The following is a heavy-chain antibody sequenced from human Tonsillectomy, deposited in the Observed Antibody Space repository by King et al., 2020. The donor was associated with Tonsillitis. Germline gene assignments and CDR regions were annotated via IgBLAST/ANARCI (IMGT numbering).Heavy chain of an antibody. D-gene: IGHD6-19*01. Sequence: VQLVESGGGLVQPGGSLRLSCEASGFTFGSYWVTWVRQAPGEGLEWVANIKQEGSEKYYVDSVKGRCTISRDKAKNSLYLQMNSLSAEDTAVYFCARDRAGAMDVWGQGTTVIISS. CDR1: GFTFGSYW. CDR2: IKQEGSEK. V-gene: IGHV3-7*01. CDR3: ARDRAGAMDV. J-gene: IGHJ6*02.